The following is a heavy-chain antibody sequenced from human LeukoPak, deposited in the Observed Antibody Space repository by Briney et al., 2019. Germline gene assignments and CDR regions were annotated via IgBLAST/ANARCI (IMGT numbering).Heavy chain of an antibody. V-gene: IGHV4-30-4*08. CDR2: IYYSGST. CDR1: GGSVSSGNYY. Sequence: SETLSLTCTVSGGSVSSGNYYWRWIRQPPGKGLEWTGYIYYSGSTYYNPSLKSRVTISVDTSKNQFSLKLSSVTAADTAVYYCASGDYYDSSGYYPNAFDIWGQGTMVTVSS. CDR3: ASGDYYDSSGYYPNAFDI. J-gene: IGHJ3*02. D-gene: IGHD3-22*01.